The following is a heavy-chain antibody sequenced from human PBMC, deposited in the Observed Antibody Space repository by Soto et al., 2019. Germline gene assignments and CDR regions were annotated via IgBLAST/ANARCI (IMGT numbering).Heavy chain of an antibody. V-gene: IGHV3-30-3*01. Sequence: GGSLRLSCAASGFTFSSYAIPWVRQAPGKGLEWVAVISYDGSNKYYAGSVKGRFTISRETSKNTLYLPMNSLTAEDTAVYYCARDRSTRTLLSVCAGGYYDVMHFWGQRTSVT. CDR3: ARDRSTRTLLSVCAGGYYDVMHF. CDR2: ISYDGSNK. J-gene: IGHJ6*02. D-gene: IGHD3-16*01. CDR1: GFTFSSYA.